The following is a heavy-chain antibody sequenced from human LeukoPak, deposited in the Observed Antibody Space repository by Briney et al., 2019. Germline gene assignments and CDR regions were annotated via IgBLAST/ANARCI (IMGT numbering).Heavy chain of an antibody. CDR1: GGSISSYY. CDR2: INHSGST. Sequence: SETLSLTCTVSGGSISSYYWSWIRQPPGKGLEWIGEINHSGSTNYNPSLKSRVTISVDTSKNQFSLKLSSVTAADTAVYYCASPYPRRDRGQVQRWGQGTLVTVSS. CDR3: ASPYPRRDRGQVQR. V-gene: IGHV4-34*01. J-gene: IGHJ1*01. D-gene: IGHD2-15*01.